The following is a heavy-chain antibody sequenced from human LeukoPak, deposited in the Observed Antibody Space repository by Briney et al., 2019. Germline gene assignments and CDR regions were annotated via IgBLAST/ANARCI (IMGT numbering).Heavy chain of an antibody. J-gene: IGHJ4*02. CDR1: GFAFSTYS. CDR2: ISSGSSYI. V-gene: IGHV3-21*01. CDR3: AKDTVVVVAATLYFDY. D-gene: IGHD2-15*01. Sequence: GGSLRLSCAASGFAFSTYSMNWVRQAPGKGLEWVSSISSGSSYINYADPVKGRFTISRDNANNSLYLQMSSLRAEDTAVYYCAKDTVVVVAATLYFDYWGQGTLVTVSS.